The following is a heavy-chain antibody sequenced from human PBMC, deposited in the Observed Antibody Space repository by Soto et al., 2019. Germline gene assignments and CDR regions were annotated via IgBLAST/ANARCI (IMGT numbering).Heavy chain of an antibody. CDR3: ARDQVEGIVVAGCFDY. D-gene: IGHD6-19*01. CDR2: IWYDGSNK. CDR1: GFTFSSYG. J-gene: IGHJ4*02. Sequence: QVQLVESGGGVVQPGRSLRLSCAASGFTFSSYGIHWVRQAPGKGLEGVAVIWYDGSNKYYADSVKRRFTISRDNSKNTLYLQMNSLRAEDTAVYYCARDQVEGIVVAGCFDYWGQGTLVTVSS. V-gene: IGHV3-33*01.